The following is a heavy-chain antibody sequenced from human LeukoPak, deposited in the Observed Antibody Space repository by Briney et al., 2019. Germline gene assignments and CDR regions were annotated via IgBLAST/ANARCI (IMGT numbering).Heavy chain of an antibody. J-gene: IGHJ4*02. CDR3: ARARSADIVVVPAAMRARGIFDY. CDR1: GYTFTSYG. V-gene: IGHV1-18*01. CDR2: ISAYNGNT. Sequence: GASVKVSCKASGYTFTSYGISWVRQAPGQGLEWMGWISAYNGNTNYAQKPQGRVTMTTDTSTSTAYMELGSLRSDDTAVYYCARARSADIVVVPAAMRARGIFDYWGQGTLVTVSS. D-gene: IGHD2-2*01.